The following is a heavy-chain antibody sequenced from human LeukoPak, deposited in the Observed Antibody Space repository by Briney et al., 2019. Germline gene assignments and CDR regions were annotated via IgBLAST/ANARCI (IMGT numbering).Heavy chain of an antibody. CDR1: GGSISSYY. V-gene: IGHV4-59*01. CDR2: IYYSGST. D-gene: IGHD1-26*01. J-gene: IGHJ4*02. CDR3: AVRGATVDY. Sequence: SETLSLTCTVSGGSISSYYWSWIRQPPGKGLEWIGYIYYSGSTKYNPSLKSRVTISVDTSKNQFSLKLSSVTAADTAVYYCAVRGATVDYWGQGTLVTVSS.